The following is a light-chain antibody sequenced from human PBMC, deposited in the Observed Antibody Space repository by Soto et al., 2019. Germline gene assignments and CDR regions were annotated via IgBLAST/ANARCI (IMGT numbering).Light chain of an antibody. V-gene: IGKV3-15*01. CDR1: QSVSSN. CDR2: GAS. CDR3: QQHDKWPFT. J-gene: IGKJ2*01. Sequence: EIVMTQSPVTLSVSPGERATLSCRASQSVSSNLAWYQQKPGQAPRLLIYGASTRATGIAARLSGSGSGTEFTLTISSLQSEDFAVYYCQQHDKWPFTFGQGTKLDIK.